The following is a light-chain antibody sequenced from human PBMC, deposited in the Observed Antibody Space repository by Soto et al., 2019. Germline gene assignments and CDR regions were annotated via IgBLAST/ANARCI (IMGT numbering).Light chain of an antibody. CDR1: QSILYSSNNKNL. J-gene: IGKJ2*01. Sequence: DIVMTQSPEYLAVSLGERATINCRSSQSILYSSNNKNLIAWYQQKPGQPPKLLIYWASTRQSGVPDRFSGSGSGRDFSLTISSLQAEDVAVYYCQQYYSPPRYTFGQGTRLGIK. CDR2: WAS. CDR3: QQYYSPPRYT. V-gene: IGKV4-1*01.